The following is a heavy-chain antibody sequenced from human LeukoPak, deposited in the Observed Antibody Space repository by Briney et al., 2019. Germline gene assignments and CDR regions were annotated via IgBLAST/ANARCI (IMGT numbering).Heavy chain of an antibody. V-gene: IGHV3-23*01. CDR1: GFTFSSYA. D-gene: IGHD6-19*01. CDR3: AKVYGSGDY. J-gene: IGHJ4*02. CDR2: SSGSGGST. Sequence: GGPLRLSCAASGFTFSSYAIIWLREAPGKALEGVSASSGSGGSTYYADSVKGRFTISRDNYKNTLYLQMNSLRAEDTAVYYCAKVYGSGDYWGQGTLVTVSS.